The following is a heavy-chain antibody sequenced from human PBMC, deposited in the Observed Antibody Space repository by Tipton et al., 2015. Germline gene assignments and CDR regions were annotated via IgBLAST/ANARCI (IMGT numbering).Heavy chain of an antibody. Sequence: GSLRLSCAASGFTFRSFEMNWVRQIPGKGLEWIAFIDTSGLTVKYADSVEGRFTISRDNSKKSLFLQMNSLTAEDAALYYCARNSAYYFAMDVWGQGTTVTVSS. V-gene: IGHV3-48*03. CDR1: GFTFRSFE. D-gene: IGHD1-26*01. CDR3: ARNSAYYFAMDV. J-gene: IGHJ6*02. CDR2: IDTSGLTV.